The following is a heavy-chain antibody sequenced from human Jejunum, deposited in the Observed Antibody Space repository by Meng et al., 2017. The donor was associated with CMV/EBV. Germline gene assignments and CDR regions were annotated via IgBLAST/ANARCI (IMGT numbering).Heavy chain of an antibody. Sequence: QITLKEVGPTLVKPTQTLTLTCSFSGFSPSTSGEGVGWIRQPPGKALEWLALIYRGDDKRYSPSLNSRLTIAKDTSKNEVVLTLSNMGPADTGTYYCAHFVGGYYPSRPDYWGQGTLVTVSS. D-gene: IGHD1-26*01. CDR1: GFSPSTSGEG. CDR3: AHFVGGYYPSRPDY. J-gene: IGHJ4*02. CDR2: IYRGDDK. V-gene: IGHV2-5*02.